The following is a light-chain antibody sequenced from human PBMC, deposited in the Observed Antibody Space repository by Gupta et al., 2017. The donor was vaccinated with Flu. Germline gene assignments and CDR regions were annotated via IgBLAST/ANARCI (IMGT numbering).Light chain of an antibody. CDR2: EDN. Sequence: NFMLTQPHSVSESPGKTVTIPCTPSSGSIASNYVQWYQQRPGSAPTTVIYEDNQRPSGVPDRFSGSIDSSSNSASLTISGLKTEDEADYYCQSYDSSNQVFGGGTKLTVL. V-gene: IGLV6-57*03. J-gene: IGLJ3*02. CDR3: QSYDSSNQV. CDR1: SGSIASNY.